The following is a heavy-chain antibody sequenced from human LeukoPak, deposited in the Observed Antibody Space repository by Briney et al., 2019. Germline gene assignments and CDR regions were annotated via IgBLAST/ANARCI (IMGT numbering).Heavy chain of an antibody. D-gene: IGHD2-2*01. CDR3: ARSWGIVVVPAASRRWFDP. Sequence: SETLSLTCTVSGGSISSSSYYWGWICQPPGKGLEWIGSIYYSGSTYYNPSLKSRVTISVDTSKNQFSLKLSSVTAADTAVYYCARSWGIVVVPAASRRWFDPWGQGTLVTVSS. CDR2: IYYSGST. V-gene: IGHV4-39*07. J-gene: IGHJ5*02. CDR1: GGSISSSSYY.